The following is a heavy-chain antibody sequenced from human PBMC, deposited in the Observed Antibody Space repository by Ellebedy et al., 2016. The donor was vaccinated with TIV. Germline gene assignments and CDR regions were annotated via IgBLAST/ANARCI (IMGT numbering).Heavy chain of an antibody. J-gene: IGHJ4*02. CDR1: HYPISGGYY. V-gene: IGHV4-38-2*02. D-gene: IGHD3-16*01. CDR3: ARMRSYGFSTPEY. Sequence: SETLSLXXSVSHYPISGGYYWGWVRQTPVKGLEWIGSMYHSGSTYYNPTLKSRVTMSVDTSKNQLSLRLNSVTAADTAIYYCARMRSYGFSTPEYWGQGTLVTVSS. CDR2: MYHSGST.